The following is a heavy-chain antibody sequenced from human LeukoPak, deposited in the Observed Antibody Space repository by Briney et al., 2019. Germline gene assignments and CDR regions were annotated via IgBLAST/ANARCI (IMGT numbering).Heavy chain of an antibody. J-gene: IGHJ3*02. Sequence: SETLSLTCTVSGGSISNYYWSWIRQSPGKGLEWIGYMYYSGSTNYNPSLESRVTISGDTSKNQFSLNLSSVTAADTAAYYCARSPCTSASCPRRNVFDIWGQGTMVRLF. V-gene: IGHV4-59*08. D-gene: IGHD2-2*01. CDR3: ARSPCTSASCPRRNVFDI. CDR1: GGSISNYY. CDR2: MYYSGST.